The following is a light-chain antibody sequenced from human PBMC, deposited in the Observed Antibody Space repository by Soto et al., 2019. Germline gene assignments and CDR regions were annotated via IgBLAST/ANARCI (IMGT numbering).Light chain of an antibody. V-gene: IGLV2-23*02. CDR3: CSYAGSSTFYV. J-gene: IGLJ1*01. CDR2: EVS. CDR1: SSDFGSYDL. Sequence: QSALTQPASVSGSPRQSITISCTGTSSDFGSYDLVSWYQQHPGKAPKLMIYEVSKRPSGVSNRFSGSKSGNTASLTISGLQAEDEADYYCCSYAGSSTFYVFGTGTKVTVL.